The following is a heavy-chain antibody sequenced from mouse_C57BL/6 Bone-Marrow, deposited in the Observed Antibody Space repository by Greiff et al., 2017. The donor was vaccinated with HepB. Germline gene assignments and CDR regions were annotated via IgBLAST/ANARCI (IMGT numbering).Heavy chain of an antibody. CDR1: GFTFSDYG. CDR3: ATLFITTVVGPYYFDY. D-gene: IGHD1-1*01. V-gene: IGHV5-17*01. CDR2: ISSGSSTI. Sequence: EVQVVESGGGLVKPGGSLKLSCAASGFTFSDYGMHWVRQAPEKGLEWVAYISSGSSTIYYADTVKGRFTISRDNAKNTLFLQMTSLRSEDTAMYYCATLFITTVVGPYYFDYWGQGTTLTVSS. J-gene: IGHJ2*01.